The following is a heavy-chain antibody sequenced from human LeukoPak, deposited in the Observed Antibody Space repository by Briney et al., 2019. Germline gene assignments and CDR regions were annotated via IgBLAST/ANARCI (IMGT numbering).Heavy chain of an antibody. V-gene: IGHV3-30*02. D-gene: IGHD2-2*01. Sequence: PGGSLRLSCAASGFTFSSYGMHWVRQAPGKGLEWVAFIRYDGSNKYYADSVKGRFTISRDNSKNTLYLQMNSLRAEDTAVYYCAKEVQCSSTSCYPPTDYYYYGMDVWGQGTTVTVSS. J-gene: IGHJ6*02. CDR1: GFTFSSYG. CDR3: AKEVQCSSTSCYPPTDYYYYGMDV. CDR2: IRYDGSNK.